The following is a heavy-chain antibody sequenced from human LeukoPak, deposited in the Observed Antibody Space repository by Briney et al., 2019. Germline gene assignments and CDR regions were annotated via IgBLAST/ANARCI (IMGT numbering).Heavy chain of an antibody. CDR1: GSTFSNYA. CDR2: ISNSVGTT. CDR3: ARALYGSGWCQDY. Sequence: GGSLRLSCAASGSTFSNYAMSWVRQAPGKGLEWVSTISNSVGTTYYADSVKGRFTISRDNSGNTLYLQVNSLRAEDTALYYCARALYGSGWCQDYWGQGTLVTVSS. J-gene: IGHJ4*02. V-gene: IGHV3-23*01. D-gene: IGHD6-19*01.